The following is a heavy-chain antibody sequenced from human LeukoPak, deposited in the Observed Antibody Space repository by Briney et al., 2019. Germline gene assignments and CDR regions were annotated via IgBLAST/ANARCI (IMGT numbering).Heavy chain of an antibody. CDR1: GFTFRSHA. V-gene: IGHV3-30-3*01. Sequence: GGSLRLSCVGSGFTFRSHAVHWVRQAPGKGLEWVAVISFDGSNKYYTGSVKGRFTISRDNSKNTLFLQMNSLRSEDTAVYYWARDSAMPVAASDAFDIWGQGTMVTVSS. CDR3: ARDSAMPVAASDAFDI. CDR2: ISFDGSNK. J-gene: IGHJ3*02. D-gene: IGHD6-19*01.